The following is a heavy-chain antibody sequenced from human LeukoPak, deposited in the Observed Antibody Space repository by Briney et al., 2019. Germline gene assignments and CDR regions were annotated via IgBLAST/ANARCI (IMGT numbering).Heavy chain of an antibody. D-gene: IGHD2-21*01. Sequence: GASVKVSCKASGYTFTGYYMHWVRQAPGQGLEWMGGINPNSGGTNYAQKFQGRVTMTRDTSISTAYMELSRLRSDDTAVYYCARDLSGGGDSSFDYWGQGTLVTVSS. V-gene: IGHV1-2*02. CDR1: GYTFTGYY. CDR2: INPNSGGT. CDR3: ARDLSGGGDSSFDY. J-gene: IGHJ4*02.